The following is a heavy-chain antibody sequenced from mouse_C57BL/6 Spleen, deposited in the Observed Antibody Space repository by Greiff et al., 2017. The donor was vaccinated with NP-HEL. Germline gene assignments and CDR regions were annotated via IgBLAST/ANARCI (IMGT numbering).Heavy chain of an antibody. J-gene: IGHJ4*01. Sequence: QVQLQQPGAELVKPGASVKMSCKASGYTFTSYWITWVKQRPGQGLEWIGDIYPGSGSTNYNEKFKSKATLTVDTSSSTAYMQLSSLTSEDSAVYYRARRDYYGGSYDYYARDYWGQGTSVTVSS. CDR3: ARRDYYGGSYDYYARDY. V-gene: IGHV1-55*01. CDR2: IYPGSGST. D-gene: IGHD1-1*01. CDR1: GYTFTSYW.